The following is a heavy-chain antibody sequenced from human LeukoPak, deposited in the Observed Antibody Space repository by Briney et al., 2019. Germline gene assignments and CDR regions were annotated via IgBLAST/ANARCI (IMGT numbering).Heavy chain of an antibody. Sequence: GESLKISCKGSGYSFTRHWIGWVRQMPGKGLEWMGIIYPGDSDTRYSPPFQGQVTISADKSISTAYLQWSSLKASDNAMYYCARQVQLGMAPFYFDYWGQGTLVTVSS. CDR1: GYSFTRHW. V-gene: IGHV5-51*01. J-gene: IGHJ4*02. D-gene: IGHD3-3*01. CDR2: IYPGDSDT. CDR3: ARQVQLGMAPFYFDY.